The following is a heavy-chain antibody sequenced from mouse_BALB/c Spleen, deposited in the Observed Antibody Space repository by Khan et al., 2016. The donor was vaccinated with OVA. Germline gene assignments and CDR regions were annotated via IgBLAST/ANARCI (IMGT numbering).Heavy chain of an antibody. J-gene: IGHJ3*01. CDR2: IWSAGNT. CDR3: ARNSYMYDFTY. V-gene: IGHV2-4-1*01. Sequence: QVQLKQSGPGLLQPSQSLSITCTVSGFSLTTYGVHWVRQSPGKGLEWLGLIWSAGNTDYNAAFISRLSISKDNSTSQVVFKMNSLQADDTAIYYCARNSYMYDFTYWGQGTLVTVSA. CDR1: GFSLTTYG. D-gene: IGHD2-14*01.